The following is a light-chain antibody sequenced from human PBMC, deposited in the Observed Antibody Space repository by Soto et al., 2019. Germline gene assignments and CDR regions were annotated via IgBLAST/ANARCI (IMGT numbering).Light chain of an antibody. V-gene: IGLV2-8*01. J-gene: IGLJ1*01. CDR1: SSDIGDSNS. Sequence: QSVLTQPPSASGSPGQSVTISCTGTSSDIGDSNSVSWYQQHPGKAPKLMIYDVSKRPSGVPDRFSGSKSGNTASLTVSGLQAEDEADYYCSSYAGSNNYVFGTGTNVTVL. CDR3: SSYAGSNNYV. CDR2: DVS.